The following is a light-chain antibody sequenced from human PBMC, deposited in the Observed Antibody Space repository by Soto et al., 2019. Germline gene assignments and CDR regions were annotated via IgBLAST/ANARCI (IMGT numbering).Light chain of an antibody. CDR2: YDN. J-gene: IGLJ1*01. V-gene: IGLV1-44*01. Sequence: QSVLTQPPSASGTPGQRVTIYCSGSNSNIGSNTVNWYQQLPGTAPKLLIYYDNLRPSGVPDRISGSKSGTSASLAISGLQSDDEADYYGAAWDDSLNGRVFGTGTKLTVL. CDR3: AAWDDSLNGRV. CDR1: NSNIGSNT.